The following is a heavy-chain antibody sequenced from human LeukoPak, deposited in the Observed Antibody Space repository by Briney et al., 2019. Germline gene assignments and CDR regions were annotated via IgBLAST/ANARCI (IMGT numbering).Heavy chain of an antibody. Sequence: GRSLRLSCAASGFTFSSYSMNWVSQAPGKGLEWVSYISSSSSTIYYADSVKGRFTISRDNAKNSLYLQMNSLRAGDTAVYYCARDHSSGWYRYFQHWGQGTLVTVSS. J-gene: IGHJ1*01. D-gene: IGHD6-19*01. V-gene: IGHV3-48*01. CDR1: GFTFSSYS. CDR3: ARDHSSGWYRYFQH. CDR2: ISSSSSTI.